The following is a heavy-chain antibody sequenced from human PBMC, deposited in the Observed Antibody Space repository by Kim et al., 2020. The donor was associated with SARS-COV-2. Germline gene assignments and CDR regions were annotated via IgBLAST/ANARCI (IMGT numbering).Heavy chain of an antibody. CDR3: ARHCSGGRCPRGFDP. D-gene: IGHD2-15*01. Sequence: SETLSLTCTVSDGSISSSSYYWAWIRQPPGKGLEWIGSMYYSGRSYYNPSLKSRVTISVATSKNQFSLKLSSVTAADTAVYYCARHCSGGRCPRGFDPWGQGTLVTVSS. J-gene: IGHJ5*02. V-gene: IGHV4-39*01. CDR2: MYYSGRS. CDR1: DGSISSSSYY.